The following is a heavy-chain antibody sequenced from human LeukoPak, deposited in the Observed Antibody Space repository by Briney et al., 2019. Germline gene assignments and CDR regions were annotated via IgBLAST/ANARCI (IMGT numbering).Heavy chain of an antibody. D-gene: IGHD2-2*03. Sequence: PGGSLRLSCAASGFTFSSYSMNWVRQTPGRGLQWVSLISRSTGTTYYADSVRGRFTISRDNSKNTLYLQIHSLRVEDTARYFCAKGGYFSFDMWGQGTKVTVSS. CDR3: AKGGYFSFDM. CDR1: GFTFSSYS. CDR2: ISRSTGTT. V-gene: IGHV3-23*01. J-gene: IGHJ3*02.